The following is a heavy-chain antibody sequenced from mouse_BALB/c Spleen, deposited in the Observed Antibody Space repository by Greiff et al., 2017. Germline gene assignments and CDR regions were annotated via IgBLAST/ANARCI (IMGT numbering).Heavy chain of an antibody. V-gene: IGHV5-9-4*01. Sequence: EGQGVESGGGLVKPGGSLKLSCAASGFTFSSYAMSWVRQSPEKRLEWVAEISSGGSYTYYPDTVTGRFTISRDNAKNTLYLEMSSLRSEDTAMYYCASCYRSWFAYWGQGTLVTVSA. J-gene: IGHJ3*01. CDR3: ASCYRSWFAY. CDR2: ISSGGSYT. D-gene: IGHD2-14*01. CDR1: GFTFSSYA.